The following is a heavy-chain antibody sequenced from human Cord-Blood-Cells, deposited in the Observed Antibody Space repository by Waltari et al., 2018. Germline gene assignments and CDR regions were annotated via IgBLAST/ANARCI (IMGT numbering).Heavy chain of an antibody. D-gene: IGHD3-9*01. CDR2: MNPNSGNT. CDR1: GYTFTSYD. J-gene: IGHJ2*01. Sequence: GQSGAEVKKPGASVKVSCKASGYTFTSYDINWVRQATGQGLEWMGWMNPNSGNTGYAQKFQGRVTMTRNTSISTAYMELSSLRSEDTAVYYCARGDYDILTGPYWYFDLWGRGTLVTVSS. CDR3: ARGDYDILTGPYWYFDL. V-gene: IGHV1-8*01.